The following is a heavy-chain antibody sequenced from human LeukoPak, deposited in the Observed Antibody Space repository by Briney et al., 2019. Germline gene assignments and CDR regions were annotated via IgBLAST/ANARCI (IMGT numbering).Heavy chain of an antibody. Sequence: PSDTLSLTCAVYDGSLSGYYWSWIRQPPGTGLEWIGEINHSGSTNYNPSLKSRVSISVDTSKNQFSLKLSSVTAADTAVYYCARPDRRIAVAGTAYFQHWGQGTLVTVSS. D-gene: IGHD6-19*01. CDR3: ARPDRRIAVAGTAYFQH. J-gene: IGHJ1*01. CDR2: INHSGST. CDR1: DGSLSGYY. V-gene: IGHV4-34*01.